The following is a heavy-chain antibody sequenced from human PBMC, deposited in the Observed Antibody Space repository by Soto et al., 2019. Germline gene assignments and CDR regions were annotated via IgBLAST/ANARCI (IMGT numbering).Heavy chain of an antibody. J-gene: IGHJ4*02. V-gene: IGHV3-30*18. CDR1: GFTFSSYG. Sequence: QVQLVESGGAVVQPGKSLRLSCAASGFTFSSYGMYWVRQAPGKGLEWVAAIAYDGSNKYHADSVKGRITISRDNSKNTLYLQMNSLRVEDTAVYYCAKDIVRYTYGACDYWGQGALVTVSS. D-gene: IGHD5-18*01. CDR3: AKDIVRYTYGACDY. CDR2: IAYDGSNK.